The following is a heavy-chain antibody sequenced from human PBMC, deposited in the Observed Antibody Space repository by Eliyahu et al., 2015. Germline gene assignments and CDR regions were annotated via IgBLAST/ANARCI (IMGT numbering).Heavy chain of an antibody. CDR3: AKDLRSSVRDFNF. Sequence: EVQLLESGGGLVQPGGSLRLXCAASGFTFNNYAVTWVRQAPGKGLEWVSSISGFGDSTYYADSVKGRFTVSRDNSKNTVYLQLNSLRAEDTAVYYCAKDLRSSVRDFNFWGQGTLVTVSS. D-gene: IGHD6-19*01. CDR2: ISGFGDST. CDR1: GFTFNNYA. V-gene: IGHV3-23*01. J-gene: IGHJ4*02.